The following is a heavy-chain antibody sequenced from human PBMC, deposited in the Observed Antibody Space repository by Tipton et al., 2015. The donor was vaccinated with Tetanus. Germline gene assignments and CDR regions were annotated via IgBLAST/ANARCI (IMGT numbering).Heavy chain of an antibody. CDR3: ARVGFGYSGYHFYGY. V-gene: IGHV4-4*07. J-gene: IGHJ4*02. D-gene: IGHD5-12*01. CDR2: IYTSGST. CDR1: GGSISSYY. Sequence: TLSLTCTVSGGSISSYYWSWIRQPAGKGLEWIGHIYTSGSTNYNPSLKSRVTISVDTSKNQFSLKLSSVTAADTAVYYCARVGFGYSGYHFYGYWGQGTLVTVSS.